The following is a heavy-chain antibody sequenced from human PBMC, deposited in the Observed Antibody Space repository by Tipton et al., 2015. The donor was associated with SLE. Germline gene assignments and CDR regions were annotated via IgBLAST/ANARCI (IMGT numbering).Heavy chain of an antibody. Sequence: LRLSCTVSGGSITSHYWSWFRQPPGKGLEWIGYISDSGTTRYNPSLKSRVTISVDTSKNQFSLKVISVTAADTAVYYCARGPRADRSSHFDYWGQGTLATVSS. CDR3: ARGPRADRSSHFDY. V-gene: IGHV4-59*11. J-gene: IGHJ4*02. CDR2: ISDSGTT. D-gene: IGHD3-22*01. CDR1: GGSITSHY.